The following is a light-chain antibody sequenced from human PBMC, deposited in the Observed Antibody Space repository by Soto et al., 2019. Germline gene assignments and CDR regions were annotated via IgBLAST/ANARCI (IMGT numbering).Light chain of an antibody. Sequence: EIVLTQSPATLSLSPGARATLSCRASQSVSSYLAWYQQKPGQAPRLLIYDASDRATGIPGRFSGSGSGTDFTLTISSLEPADFAVYYCQQHSNWPPITFGQGTRLEIK. CDR2: DAS. CDR3: QQHSNWPPIT. V-gene: IGKV3-11*01. J-gene: IGKJ5*01. CDR1: QSVSSY.